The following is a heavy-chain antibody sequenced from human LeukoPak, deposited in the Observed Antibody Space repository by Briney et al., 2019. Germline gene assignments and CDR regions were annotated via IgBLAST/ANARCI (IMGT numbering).Heavy chain of an antibody. CDR1: GGTFSSYA. Sequence: ASVKVSCKASGGTFSSYAISWVRQAPGQGLEWMGGIIPIFGTANYAQKFQGRVTITADESVATVYMDIRSLRSEDTAVYFCARPLGRGAAYDVWGQGTMVIVSS. V-gene: IGHV1-69*13. CDR3: ARPLGRGAAYDV. D-gene: IGHD1-26*01. J-gene: IGHJ3*01. CDR2: IIPIFGTA.